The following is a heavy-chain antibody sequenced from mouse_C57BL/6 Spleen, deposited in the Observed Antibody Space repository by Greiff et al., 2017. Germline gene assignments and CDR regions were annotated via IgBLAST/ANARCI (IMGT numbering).Heavy chain of an antibody. V-gene: IGHV1-72*01. CDR2: IDPNSGGT. D-gene: IGHD1-1*01. CDR1: GYTFTSYW. Sequence: QVQLQQPGAELVKPGASVKLSCKASGYTFTSYWMHWVKQRPGRGLEWIGRIDPNSGGTKYNEKFKSKATLTVDKPSSTAYMQLSSLTSEDSAVYYCARLPRCITTVVATRDYAMDYWGQGTSVTVSS. J-gene: IGHJ4*01. CDR3: ARLPRCITTVVATRDYAMDY.